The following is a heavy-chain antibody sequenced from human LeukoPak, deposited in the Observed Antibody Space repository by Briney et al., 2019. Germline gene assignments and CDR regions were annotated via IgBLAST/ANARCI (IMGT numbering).Heavy chain of an antibody. J-gene: IGHJ6*03. CDR2: ISSNGGST. D-gene: IGHD3-3*01. V-gene: IGHV3-64*01. Sequence: GGSLRLSCAASGFTFSSYAMHWVRQAPGKGLEYVSAISSNGGSTYYANSVKGRFTISRDNSKNTLYLQMNSLRAEDTALYYCARGGITIFGVVSYMDVWGKGTTVTVSS. CDR3: ARGGITIFGVVSYMDV. CDR1: GFTFSSYA.